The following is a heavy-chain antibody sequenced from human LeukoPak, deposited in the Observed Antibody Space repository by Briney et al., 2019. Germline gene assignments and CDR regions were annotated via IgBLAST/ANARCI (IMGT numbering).Heavy chain of an antibody. Sequence: SETLSLTCTVSGGSISSSSYYWGWIRQPPGKGLEWIGSIYYSGSTYYNPSLKSRVTISVDTSKNQFSLKLSSVTAADTAVYYCARRVRYQTDYWGQGTLVTVSS. J-gene: IGHJ4*02. CDR2: IYYSGST. CDR1: GGSISSSSYY. V-gene: IGHV4-39*01. D-gene: IGHD2-2*01. CDR3: ARRVRYQTDY.